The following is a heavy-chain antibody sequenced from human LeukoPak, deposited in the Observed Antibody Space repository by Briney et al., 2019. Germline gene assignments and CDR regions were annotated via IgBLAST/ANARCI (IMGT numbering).Heavy chain of an antibody. D-gene: IGHD3-3*01. CDR3: ARDALKGTYYDFWSGYEHNWFDP. V-gene: IGHV3-21*01. CDR2: ISSSSSYI. J-gene: IGHJ5*02. CDR1: GFTFSSYS. Sequence: GGSLRLSCAASGFTFSSYSMNWVRQAPGKGLEWVSSISSSSSYIYYADSVKGRFTISRDNAKNSLYLQMNSLRAEDTAVYYCARDALKGTYYDFWSGYEHNWFDPWGQGTLVTVSS.